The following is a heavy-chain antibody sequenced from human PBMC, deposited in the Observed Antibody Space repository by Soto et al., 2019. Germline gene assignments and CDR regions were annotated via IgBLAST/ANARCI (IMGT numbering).Heavy chain of an antibody. CDR2: ISNTGTT. V-gene: IGHV4-59*01. J-gene: IGHJ5*02. D-gene: IGHD2-2*01. Sequence: SETLSLTCTVSGGSITDYYWSWIRQPPGKGLEWIGYISNTGTTEYNPSLKSRLTMSLDTSNNQFSLQLTSVTAADTAVYYCAREHCSSTTCFPGEWFDPWGQGTLVTVSS. CDR3: AREHCSSTTCFPGEWFDP. CDR1: GGSITDYY.